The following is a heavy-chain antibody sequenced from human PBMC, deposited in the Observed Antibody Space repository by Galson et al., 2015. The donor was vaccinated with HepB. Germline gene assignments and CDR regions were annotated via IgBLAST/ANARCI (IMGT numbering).Heavy chain of an antibody. CDR1: GFTFTDYY. D-gene: IGHD3-16*01. V-gene: IGHV1-2*02. Sequence: SVKVSCKAFGFTFTDYYFHWVRQAPVQGLEWLGWINPKNGATDYAQKFQDRVTMTTDTSISTAYLDLSRLRSDDTAVYYCVRDGDLGPRSDFDYWGQGTLVTVSS. J-gene: IGHJ4*02. CDR2: INPKNGAT. CDR3: VRDGDLGPRSDFDY.